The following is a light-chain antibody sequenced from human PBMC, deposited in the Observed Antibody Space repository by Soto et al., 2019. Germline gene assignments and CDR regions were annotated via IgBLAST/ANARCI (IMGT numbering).Light chain of an antibody. CDR2: DVA. V-gene: IGLV2-14*03. CDR1: SSDVGGSNF. CDR3: VSYTSSTTYV. Sequence: QSVLTQPASVSDSPGQSITISCTGTSSDVGGSNFVSWYQQHPGKPPKLIIYDVANRPSGVSNRFSGSKSGSTASLIISRLQTEDDADYYCVSYTSSTTYVVGTGTKLTVL. J-gene: IGLJ1*01.